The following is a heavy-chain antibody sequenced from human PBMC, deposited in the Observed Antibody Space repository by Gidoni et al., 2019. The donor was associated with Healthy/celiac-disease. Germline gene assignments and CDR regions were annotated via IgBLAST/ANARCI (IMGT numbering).Heavy chain of an antibody. CDR3: ARDPETTYYYDSSGYHDAFDI. D-gene: IGHD3-22*01. J-gene: IGHJ3*02. V-gene: IGHV4-39*07. Sequence: QLQLQESGPGLVKPSETLSLTCTVSGGPISSSSYYWGWIRQPPGKGLEWIGSIYYSGSTYYNPSLKSRVTISVDTSKNQFSLKLSSVTAADTAVYYCARDPETTYYYDSSGYHDAFDIWGQGTMVTVSS. CDR2: IYYSGST. CDR1: GGPISSSSYY.